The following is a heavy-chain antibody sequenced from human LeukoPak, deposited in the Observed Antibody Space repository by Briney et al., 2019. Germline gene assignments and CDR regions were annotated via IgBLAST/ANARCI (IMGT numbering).Heavy chain of an antibody. CDR3: ARLPAADTTRYMAV. D-gene: IGHD2-2*01. CDR2: IYTSGST. V-gene: IGHV4-4*07. Sequence: SDTLSLTCTVSGGSISSYYWSWIRQPAGKGLEWIGRIYTSGSTNYNPSLKSRVTMSVDTSKNQFSLKLSSVTAADTAVYYCARLPAADTTRYMAVWGKGTTVTVSS. CDR1: GGSISSYY. J-gene: IGHJ6*03.